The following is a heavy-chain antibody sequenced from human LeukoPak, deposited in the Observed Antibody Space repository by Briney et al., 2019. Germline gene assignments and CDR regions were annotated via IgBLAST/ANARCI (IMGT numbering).Heavy chain of an antibody. D-gene: IGHD2-21*01. V-gene: IGHV3-21*01. CDR3: ARDLTIAVIAGY. CDR1: GFPFSSYS. Sequence: GGSVSLLCAVSGFPFSSYSMKWVRQAPGKGLEWVSSISSSSSYIHYADSVQGRFTISRDNAKNSLYLQMNSLRAEDTAVYYCARDLTIAVIAGYWGQGTLVTVSS. J-gene: IGHJ4*02. CDR2: ISSSSSYI.